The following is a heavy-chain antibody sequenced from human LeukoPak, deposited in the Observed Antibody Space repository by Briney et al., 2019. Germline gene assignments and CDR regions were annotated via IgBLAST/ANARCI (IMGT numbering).Heavy chain of an antibody. Sequence: PSETLSLTCTVSGGSISSYYWSWIRQPPGKGLEWIGYIYYSGSTNYNPSLKSRVTISVDTSKNQFSLKLSSVTAADTAVYYCARQKTSYDFWSGYSTLNWFDPWGQGTLVTVSS. CDR1: GGSISSYY. V-gene: IGHV4-59*08. D-gene: IGHD3-3*01. CDR2: IYYSGST. J-gene: IGHJ5*02. CDR3: ARQKTSYDFWSGYSTLNWFDP.